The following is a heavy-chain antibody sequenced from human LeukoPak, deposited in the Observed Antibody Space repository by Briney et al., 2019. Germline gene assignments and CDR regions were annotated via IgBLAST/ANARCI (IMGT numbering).Heavy chain of an antibody. CDR2: IYYSGST. J-gene: IGHJ5*02. D-gene: IGHD2-2*01. Sequence: PSETLSLTCTVSGGPISSSSYYWGWIRQPPGKGLEWIGSIYYSGSTYYNPSLKSRVTISVDTSKNQFSLKLSSVTAADTAVYYCARGISVVPAAISWFDPWGQGTLVTVSS. CDR1: GGPISSSSYY. V-gene: IGHV4-39*07. CDR3: ARGISVVPAAISWFDP.